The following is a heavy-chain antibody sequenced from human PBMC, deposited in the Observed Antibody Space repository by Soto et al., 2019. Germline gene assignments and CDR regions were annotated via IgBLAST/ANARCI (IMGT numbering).Heavy chain of an antibody. CDR3: ARGGDIVVVVATFDY. V-gene: IGHV4-59*01. D-gene: IGHD2-15*01. Sequence: LSLTCTVSGGSISSYYWSWIRQPPGKGLEWIGYIYYSGSTNYNPSLKSRVTISVDTSKNQYSLKLSSVTAADTAVYYCARGGDIVVVVATFDYWGQGTLVTVSS. CDR1: GGSISSYY. J-gene: IGHJ4*02. CDR2: IYYSGST.